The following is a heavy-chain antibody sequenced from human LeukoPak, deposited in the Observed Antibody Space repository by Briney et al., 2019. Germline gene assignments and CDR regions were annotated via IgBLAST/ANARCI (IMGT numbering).Heavy chain of an antibody. CDR2: IRWNSGDI. V-gene: IGHV3-9*01. Sequence: GRSLRLSCAASGFTFDDYAMHWVRQAPGKGLQWVSGIRWNSGDIGYADSVKGRFTISRDNAKNSLYLQMNSLRPEDTALYYCAKGGEKSYGKPDYWGQGPLVTVSS. CDR1: GFTFDDYA. J-gene: IGHJ4*02. D-gene: IGHD4-17*01. CDR3: AKGGEKSYGKPDY.